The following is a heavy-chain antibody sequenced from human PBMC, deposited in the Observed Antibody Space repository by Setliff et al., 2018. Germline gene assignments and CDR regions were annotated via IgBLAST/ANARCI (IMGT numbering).Heavy chain of an antibody. CDR1: GGTFSDYH. Sequence: SETLSLTCAAYGGTFSDYHWTWIRQSPAKGLEWIGEINHRGSTNYNPSLKSRVTISIDTSKDQFSLKLISMTAADTAVYYCARGRNIAARLLDSWGQGTLVTVSS. CDR2: INHRGST. CDR3: ARGRNIAARLLDS. J-gene: IGHJ4*02. V-gene: IGHV4-34*01. D-gene: IGHD6-6*01.